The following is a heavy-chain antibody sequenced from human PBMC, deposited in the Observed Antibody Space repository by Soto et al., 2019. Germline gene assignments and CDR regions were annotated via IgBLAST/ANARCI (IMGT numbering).Heavy chain of an antibody. Sequence: GGSLKISCKVSGYSFTSYWISWVRQMPGKGLEWMGRIDPSDSYTNYSPSFQGHVTISAGKSISTAYLQWSSLKASDTAMYYCARHYYYDSSGYPTWYYYGMDVWGQGTTVTVSS. V-gene: IGHV5-10-1*01. J-gene: IGHJ6*02. CDR1: GYSFTSYW. D-gene: IGHD3-22*01. CDR3: ARHYYYDSSGYPTWYYYGMDV. CDR2: IDPSDSYT.